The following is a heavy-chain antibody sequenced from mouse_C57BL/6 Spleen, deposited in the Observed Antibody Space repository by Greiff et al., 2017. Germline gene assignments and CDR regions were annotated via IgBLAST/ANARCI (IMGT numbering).Heavy chain of an antibody. J-gene: IGHJ3*01. V-gene: IGHV1-53*01. CDR2: INPSNGGT. Sequence: QVQLQQPGTELVKPGASVKLSCKASGYTFTSYWMHWVKQRPGQGLEWIGNINPSNGGTNYNEKFKSKATLTVDKSSSTAYMQLSSLTSADSAVYYCAGGGYDSAWFAYWGQGTLVTVSA. CDR1: GYTFTSYW. D-gene: IGHD2-2*01. CDR3: AGGGYDSAWFAY.